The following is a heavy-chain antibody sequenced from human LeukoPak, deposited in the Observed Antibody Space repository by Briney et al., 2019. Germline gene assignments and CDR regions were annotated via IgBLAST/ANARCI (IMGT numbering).Heavy chain of an antibody. CDR1: GGSISTNY. V-gene: IGHV4-59*01. CDR2: IYYSGST. J-gene: IGHJ4*02. CDR3: AREHSSSWVDY. Sequence: SETLSLTCTVSGGSISTNYWSWIRQPPGKGLEWIGYIYYSGSTNYNPSLKSRVTISVDTSKNQFSLKLSSVTAADTAVYYCAREHSSSWVDYWGQGILVSVSS. D-gene: IGHD6-13*01.